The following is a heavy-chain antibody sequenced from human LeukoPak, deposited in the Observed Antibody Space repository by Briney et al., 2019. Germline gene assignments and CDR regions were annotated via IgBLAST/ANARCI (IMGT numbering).Heavy chain of an antibody. CDR1: GFTFSSYA. J-gene: IGHJ4*02. D-gene: IGHD4-23*01. CDR2: ISGSGGST. CDR3: AKAGDYGGNWGLDY. Sequence: GGSLRLSCAASGFTFSSYAKSWVRQAPGKGLEWVSAISGSGGSTYYADSVKGRFTISRDNSKNTLYLQMNSLRAEDTAVYYCAKAGDYGGNWGLDYWGQGTLVTVSS. V-gene: IGHV3-23*01.